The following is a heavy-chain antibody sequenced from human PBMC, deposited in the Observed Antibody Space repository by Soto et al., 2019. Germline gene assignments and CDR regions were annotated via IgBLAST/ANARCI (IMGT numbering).Heavy chain of an antibody. Sequence: GGSLRLSCAASGFSLNDYGMHWVRQPPGKGLEWVADISYEGRNKYYTDSVRGRFTISRDISKGTLYLQMNSLRPEDTAVYYCAKSNRGAYDTPDFWGQGTPVTVSS. V-gene: IGHV3-30*18. CDR3: AKSNRGAYDTPDF. CDR1: GFSLNDYG. D-gene: IGHD3-22*01. J-gene: IGHJ4*02. CDR2: ISYEGRNK.